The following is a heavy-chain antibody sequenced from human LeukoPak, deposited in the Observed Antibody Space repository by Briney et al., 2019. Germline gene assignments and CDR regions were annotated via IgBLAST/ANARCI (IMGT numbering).Heavy chain of an antibody. CDR3: AKEGDNTGYRYFDD. J-gene: IGHJ4*02. D-gene: IGHD3-22*01. CDR1: GFKLSGYS. Sequence: GGSLGLSCAASGFKLSGYSMNWVRQAPGKGLEWVSYINSSSGTIIYADSVKGRFTISRDNAKNSLYLQMNSLRAEDTAVYYCAKEGDNTGYRYFDDWGQGTLVTVSS. CDR2: INSSSGTI. V-gene: IGHV3-48*04.